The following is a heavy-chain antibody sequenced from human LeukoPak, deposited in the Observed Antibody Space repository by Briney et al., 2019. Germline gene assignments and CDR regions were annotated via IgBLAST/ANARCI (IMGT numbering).Heavy chain of an antibody. CDR3: ARGEEAYYYGSGSYSFDY. CDR1: GYTFTSYG. CDR2: ISAYNGNT. V-gene: IGHV1-18*01. D-gene: IGHD3-10*01. Sequence: AASVKVSCKASGYTFTSYGISWVRQAPGQGLEWMGWISAYNGNTNYAQKLQGKVTMTTDTSTSTAYMELRSLRSDDTAVYYCARGEEAYYYGSGSYSFDYWGQGTLVTVSS. J-gene: IGHJ4*02.